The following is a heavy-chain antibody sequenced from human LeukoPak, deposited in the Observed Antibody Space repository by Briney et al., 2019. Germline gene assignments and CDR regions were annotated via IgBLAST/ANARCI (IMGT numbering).Heavy chain of an antibody. CDR1: GFTFSSYS. Sequence: PGGSLRLSCAASGFTFSSYSMNWVRQAPGKGLEWVSSISSSSSYIYYADSVKGRFTVSRDNAKNSLYLQMSSLRAEDTAVYYCARAGIPYGLDIWGQGTMVTVSS. D-gene: IGHD3-10*01. CDR3: ARAGIPYGLDI. J-gene: IGHJ3*02. CDR2: ISSSSSYI. V-gene: IGHV3-21*01.